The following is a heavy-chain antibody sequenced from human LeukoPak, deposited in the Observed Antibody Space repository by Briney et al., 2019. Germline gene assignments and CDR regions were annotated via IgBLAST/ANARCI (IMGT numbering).Heavy chain of an antibody. CDR1: GFAVSTYS. V-gene: IGHV3-74*01. CDR3: ARAGFYNGYDY. Sequence: PGGSLRLSCEGFGFAVSTYSMHWVRQTPGQGLAWVSRLNSDGIRTDYADSVRGRFTISRDNAKNTFYMYMDSLRAEDTAVYYCARAGFYNGYDYWGQGTLVTVSS. D-gene: IGHD5-18*01. J-gene: IGHJ4*02. CDR2: LNSDGIRT.